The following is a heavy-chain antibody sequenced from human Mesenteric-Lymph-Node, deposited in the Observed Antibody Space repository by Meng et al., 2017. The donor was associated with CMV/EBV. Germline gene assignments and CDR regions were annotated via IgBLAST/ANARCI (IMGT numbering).Heavy chain of an antibody. J-gene: IGHJ4*02. CDR2: IYWDDDK. CDR1: GFSLSTSGVG. V-gene: IGHV2-5*02. CDR3: AHSSGIAAAGPFYFDY. Sequence: QITLKESGPTLVKPTQTLTLTCTFSGFSLSTSGVGVGWIRQPPGKALEWLALIYWDDDKRYSPSLKSRLTINKDTSKNQVVLTMTNMDPVDTATYYCAHSSGIAAAGPFYFDYWGQGTLVTVSS. D-gene: IGHD6-13*01.